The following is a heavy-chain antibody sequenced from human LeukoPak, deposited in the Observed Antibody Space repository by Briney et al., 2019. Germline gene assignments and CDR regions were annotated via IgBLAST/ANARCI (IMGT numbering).Heavy chain of an antibody. D-gene: IGHD2-2*01. V-gene: IGHV1-2*02. CDR1: RCTFTGYY. CDR3: ASSVVVPAAQFRY. CDR2: INPNSGGT. J-gene: IGHJ4*02. Sequence: ASVKVSCQATRCTFTGYYMHWVRQAPGQGLEWMGWINPNSGGTNYAQKFQGRVTMTRDTSISTAYMELSRLRSDDTAVYYCASSVVVPAAQFRYWGQGTLVTVSS.